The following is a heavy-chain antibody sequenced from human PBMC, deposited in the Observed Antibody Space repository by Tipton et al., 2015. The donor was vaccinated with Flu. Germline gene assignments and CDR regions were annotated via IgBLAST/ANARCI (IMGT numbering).Heavy chain of an antibody. CDR2: ISHEGTT. V-gene: IGHV4-39*07. J-gene: IGHJ4*02. D-gene: IGHD3-10*01. CDR1: GGSMYSYY. Sequence: TLSLTCIVSGGSMYSYYWAWLRQPPGKGLEWIGSISHEGTTYYKSSLEGRVTISADTSRNHISLRLTSVTAADTAVYYCARDRLRFRELPDYWGQGILVTVSS. CDR3: ARDRLRFRELPDY.